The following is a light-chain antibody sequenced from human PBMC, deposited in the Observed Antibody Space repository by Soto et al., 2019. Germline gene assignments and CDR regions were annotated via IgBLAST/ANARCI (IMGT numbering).Light chain of an antibody. Sequence: EIVMSQSPATLSVSPGERATLSCRASQSVSSNLAWFQQKPGQAPRLLIYAASTRATGIPARFSGSGSGTEFTLTISSLQSEDFVVYYCQQYNNWPPWTFGQGTKVDIK. CDR1: QSVSSN. CDR3: QQYNNWPPWT. CDR2: AAS. V-gene: IGKV3-15*01. J-gene: IGKJ1*01.